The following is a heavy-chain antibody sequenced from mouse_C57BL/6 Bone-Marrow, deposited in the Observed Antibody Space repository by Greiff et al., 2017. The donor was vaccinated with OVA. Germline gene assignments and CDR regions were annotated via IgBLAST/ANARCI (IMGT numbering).Heavy chain of an antibody. CDR2: IDPANGNT. J-gene: IGHJ2*01. V-gene: IGHV14-3*01. Sequence: EVMLVESVAELVRPGASVKLSCTASGFNIKNTYMHWVKQRPEQGLEWIGRIDPANGNTKYAPKFQGKATITADTSSNAAYLQLSSLTSEDTAIYYCARGRVYYGSSLDYWGQGTTLTVSS. D-gene: IGHD1-1*01. CDR3: ARGRVYYGSSLDY. CDR1: GFNIKNTY.